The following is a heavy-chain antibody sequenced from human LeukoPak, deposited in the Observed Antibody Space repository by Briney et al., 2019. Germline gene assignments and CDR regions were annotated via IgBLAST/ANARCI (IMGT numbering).Heavy chain of an antibody. D-gene: IGHD3-9*01. CDR2: MSLDGSSI. J-gene: IGHJ4*02. CDR1: GFAFNTQA. V-gene: IGHV3-30*15. Sequence: PGGSLRLSCVASGFAFNTQAMRWVRQAPGKGLEWLAVMSLDGSSIYYADSVRGRFTISRDNSKNTLFLQMSSLRVEDTAVYYCARDRGKLRYLDLWGQGTLLTVSS. CDR3: ARDRGKLRYLDL.